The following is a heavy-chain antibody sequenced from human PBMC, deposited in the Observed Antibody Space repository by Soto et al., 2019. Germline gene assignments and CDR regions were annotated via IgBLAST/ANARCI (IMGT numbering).Heavy chain of an antibody. CDR3: ARGGNDYIWGSYRPDYYYYYMDV. CDR2: INPNSGGT. D-gene: IGHD3-16*02. CDR1: GYTFTGYY. Sequence: QVQLVQSGAEVKKPGASVKVSCKASGYTFTGYYMHWVRQAPGQGLEWMGWINPNSGGTNYAQKFQGWVTMPRDTSISTAEMVLSRLRSGDTAVDYCARGGNDYIWGSYRPDYYYYYMDVWGKGTTVTVSS. J-gene: IGHJ6*03. V-gene: IGHV1-2*04.